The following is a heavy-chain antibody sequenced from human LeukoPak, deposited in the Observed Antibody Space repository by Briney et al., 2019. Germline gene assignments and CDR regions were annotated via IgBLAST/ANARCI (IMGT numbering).Heavy chain of an antibody. Sequence: SETLSLTCAVYGGSFSGYYWSWIRQPPGKGLEWIGEINHSGSTNYNPSLKSRVTISVDTSKNQFSLKLSSVIAADTAVYYCARRGVTADAFDIWGQGTMVAVSS. CDR1: GGSFSGYY. CDR3: ARRGVTADAFDI. CDR2: INHSGST. J-gene: IGHJ3*02. D-gene: IGHD1-20*01. V-gene: IGHV4-34*01.